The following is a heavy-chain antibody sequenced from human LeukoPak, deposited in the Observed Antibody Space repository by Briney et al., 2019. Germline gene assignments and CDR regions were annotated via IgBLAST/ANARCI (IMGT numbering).Heavy chain of an antibody. J-gene: IGHJ6*02. V-gene: IGHV4-30-2*01. CDR1: GGSISSYY. CDR2: IYHSGST. D-gene: IGHD1-14*01. CDR3: ASGRSDYYYGMDV. Sequence: PSETLSLTCSVSGGSISSYYWGWIRQPPGKGLEWIGYIYHSGSTYYNPSLKSRVTISVDRSKNQFSLKLSSVTAADTAVYYCASGRSDYYYGMDVWGQGTTVTVSS.